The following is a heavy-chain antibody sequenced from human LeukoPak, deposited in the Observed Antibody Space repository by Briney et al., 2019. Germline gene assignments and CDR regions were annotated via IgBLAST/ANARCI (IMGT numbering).Heavy chain of an antibody. CDR1: GGSISGYY. D-gene: IGHD1-7*01. CDR3: ARVSQSLDTGTTAWDWFDP. J-gene: IGHJ5*02. CDR2: IYYTGNT. Sequence: NTSETLSLTCTVSGGSISGYYWSWIRQPPGKGLEWIGFIYYTGNTNYNPSLESRLTISVDTSKNQFSLKVSSVTAADTALYYCARVSQSLDTGTTAWDWFDPWGQGTLVTVSS. V-gene: IGHV4-59*01.